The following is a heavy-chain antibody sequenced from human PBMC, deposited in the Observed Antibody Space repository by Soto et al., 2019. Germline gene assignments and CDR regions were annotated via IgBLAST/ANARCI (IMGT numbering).Heavy chain of an antibody. CDR3: AKGLLITIFGVVTPQSYYMDV. V-gene: IGHV3-23*01. CDR1: AFTFSSYA. Sequence: RGSLRLSCAASAFTFSSYAMIWVRPAPTKGLERVSAISGSGGSTYYADSVKGRFTISRDNSKNTLYLQMNSLRAEDTAVYYCAKGLLITIFGVVTPQSYYMDVWGKGTTVTVSS. J-gene: IGHJ6*03. D-gene: IGHD3-3*01. CDR2: ISGSGGST.